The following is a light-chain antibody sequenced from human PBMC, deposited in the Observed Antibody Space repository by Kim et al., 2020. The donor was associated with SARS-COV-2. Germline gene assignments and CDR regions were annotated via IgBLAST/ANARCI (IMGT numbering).Light chain of an antibody. J-gene: IGLJ3*02. CDR1: SSNVGSNA. CDR2: TNN. V-gene: IGLV1-44*01. CDR3: AALDDSLNGWV. Sequence: GQRVTISSSGTSSNVGSNAVHWYQQLPGTGPKLLIYTNNPRPSGVPDRFSGSKSGTSASLAISGLQSEDEADYYCAALDDSLNGWVFGGGTQLTVL.